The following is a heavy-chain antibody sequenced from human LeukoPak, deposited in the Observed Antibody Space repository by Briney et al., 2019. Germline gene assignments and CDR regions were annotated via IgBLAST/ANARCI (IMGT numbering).Heavy chain of an antibody. Sequence: GGSLRLSCAASGFTFSTYAMSWVRQAPEKGLEWVSAISGSGAGTYYADSVKGRFTISRDNSKNTLYLQMNSLRAEDTAVYYCAKGNTYYYDTNGYYSYFDYWGQGTLVTVSS. CDR1: GFTFSTYA. D-gene: IGHD3-22*01. V-gene: IGHV3-23*01. CDR2: ISGSGAGT. CDR3: AKGNTYYYDTNGYYSYFDY. J-gene: IGHJ4*02.